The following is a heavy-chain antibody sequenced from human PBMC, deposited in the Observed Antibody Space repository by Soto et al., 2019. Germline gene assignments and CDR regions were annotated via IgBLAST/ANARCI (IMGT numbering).Heavy chain of an antibody. Sequence: EVQLVESGGGLIQPGGSLRLSCAASGFTVSSNYMSWVRQAPGKGLEWVSVIYSGGSTYYADSVKGRFTISRDNSKNTLYLQMNRLRAEDTAVYYCARDRVENGYPEYLQHWGQGTLVTVST. J-gene: IGHJ1*01. V-gene: IGHV3-53*01. CDR2: IYSGGST. D-gene: IGHD5-18*01. CDR1: GFTVSSNY. CDR3: ARDRVENGYPEYLQH.